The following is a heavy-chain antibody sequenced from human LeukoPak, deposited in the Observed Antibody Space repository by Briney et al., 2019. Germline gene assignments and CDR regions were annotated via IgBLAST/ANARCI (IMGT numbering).Heavy chain of an antibody. D-gene: IGHD5-12*01. Sequence: PSETLSLTCTVSGYSISSGYYWGWIRQPPGKGLEWIGSISYSGSTYYNPSLKSRVTISVDTSKNQFSLKLSSVTAADTAVYYCARQNSGPTKGAFDIWGQGTMVTVSS. V-gene: IGHV4-38-2*02. CDR3: ARQNSGPTKGAFDI. CDR1: GYSISSGYY. CDR2: ISYSGST. J-gene: IGHJ3*02.